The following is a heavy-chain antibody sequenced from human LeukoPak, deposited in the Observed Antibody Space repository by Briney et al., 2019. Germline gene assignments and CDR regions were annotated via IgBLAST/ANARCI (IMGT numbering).Heavy chain of an antibody. Sequence: PGRSLRLSCAASGFTFSSYAMHWVRQAPGKGLEWVAVISYDGSNKYYADSVKGRFTISRDNSKNTLYLQMNGLRAEDTAVYYCARDSPRMVRGVTYYFDYWGQGTLVTVSS. D-gene: IGHD3-10*01. CDR2: ISYDGSNK. CDR1: GFTFSSYA. V-gene: IGHV3-30-3*01. J-gene: IGHJ4*02. CDR3: ARDSPRMVRGVTYYFDY.